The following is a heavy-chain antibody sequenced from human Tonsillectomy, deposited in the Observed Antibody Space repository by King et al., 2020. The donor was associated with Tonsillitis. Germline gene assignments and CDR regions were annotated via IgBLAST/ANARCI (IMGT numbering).Heavy chain of an antibody. CDR3: ARDEAARDDAFDI. CDR2: IYHSGST. Sequence: QLQESGPGLVKPSGTLSLTCAVSGGSISSSNWWSWVRQPPGKGLEWIGEIYHSGSTNYNPSHKSRVTLSVEKSKNQFSLKVSSVTAADTAVYYCARDEAARDDAFDIWGQGTMVTVSS. CDR1: GGSISSSNW. D-gene: IGHD6-6*01. V-gene: IGHV4-4*02. J-gene: IGHJ3*02.